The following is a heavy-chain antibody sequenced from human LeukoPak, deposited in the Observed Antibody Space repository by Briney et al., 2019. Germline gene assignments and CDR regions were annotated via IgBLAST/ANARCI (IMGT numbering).Heavy chain of an antibody. Sequence: ASVKVSCKASGYTFTSYGISWVRQAPGQGLEWMGWISAYNRNTNYAQKLQGRVTMTTDTSTSTAYMELRSLRSDDTAVYYCARTPTTVVTPRGYFDYWGQGTLVTVSS. CDR3: ARTPTTVVTPRGYFDY. D-gene: IGHD4-23*01. CDR2: ISAYNRNT. CDR1: GYTFTSYG. V-gene: IGHV1-18*01. J-gene: IGHJ4*02.